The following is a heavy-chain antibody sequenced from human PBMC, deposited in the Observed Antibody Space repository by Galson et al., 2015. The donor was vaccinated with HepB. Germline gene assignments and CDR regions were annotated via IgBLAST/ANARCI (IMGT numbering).Heavy chain of an antibody. V-gene: IGHV3-30*02. Sequence: SLRLSCAASGFTFSSYGMHWVRQAPGKGLEWVAFIRYDGSNKYYADSVKGRFTISRDNSKNTLYLQMNSLRAEDTAVYYCAKVSHSYSVSHTYYGMDVWGQGTTVTVSS. CDR2: IRYDGSNK. CDR1: GFTFSSYG. J-gene: IGHJ6*02. CDR3: AKVSHSYSVSHTYYGMDV. D-gene: IGHD1-26*01.